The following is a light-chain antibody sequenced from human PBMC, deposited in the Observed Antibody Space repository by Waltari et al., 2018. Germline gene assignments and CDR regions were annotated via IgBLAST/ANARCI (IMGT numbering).Light chain of an antibody. Sequence: SYVLTQPPSVSVAPGKTARITCGGNNIGSKSVHWYQQKPGQAPVLVVYDDGDRPSGIPERFSGYTSGNTATLTSSRVEAGDEADYYCQVWDSSSDHWVFGGGTKLTVL. CDR3: QVWDSSSDHWV. CDR2: DDG. J-gene: IGLJ3*02. CDR1: NIGSKS. V-gene: IGLV3-21*03.